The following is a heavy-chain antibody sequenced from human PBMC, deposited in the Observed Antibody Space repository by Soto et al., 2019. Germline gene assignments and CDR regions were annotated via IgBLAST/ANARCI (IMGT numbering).Heavy chain of an antibody. CDR1: GFSLSTSGVG. J-gene: IGHJ5*02. CDR3: AHRPPFTMVRGVAYNWFDP. Sequence: QITLKESGPTLVKPTQTLTLTCTFSGFSLSTSGVGVGWIRQPPGKALEWLALIYWDDDKRYSPSLESRLTITKRTSKNQVVLTSSNMDPVDTAPYYCAHRPPFTMVRGVAYNWFDPWGQGTLVTVSS. V-gene: IGHV2-5*02. D-gene: IGHD3-10*01. CDR2: IYWDDDK.